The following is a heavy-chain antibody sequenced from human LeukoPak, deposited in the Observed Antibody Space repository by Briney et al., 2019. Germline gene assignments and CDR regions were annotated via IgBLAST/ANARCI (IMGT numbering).Heavy chain of an antibody. Sequence: GGSLRLSCAASGFTFSSYAMSWVRQAPGKGLEWVSAISGSGGSTYYADSVKGRFTIPRDNSKNTLYLQMNSLRAEDTAVYYCAKDSDVGVGGDFQHWGQGTLVTVSS. CDR3: AKDSDVGVGGDFQH. V-gene: IGHV3-23*01. J-gene: IGHJ1*01. CDR1: GFTFSSYA. CDR2: ISGSGGST. D-gene: IGHD1-26*01.